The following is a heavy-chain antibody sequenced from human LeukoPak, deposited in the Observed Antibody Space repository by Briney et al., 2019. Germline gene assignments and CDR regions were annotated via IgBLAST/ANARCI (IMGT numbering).Heavy chain of an antibody. Sequence: SETLSLTCTVSGASITSYHWSWIRQPAGKGLEWIGRIHASGSSNYNPSLKSRVTMSVDTSKNQFSLKLTSVTAADTAVYYCARDGLYSYGYSYFDYWGQGTLVTVSS. J-gene: IGHJ4*02. D-gene: IGHD5-18*01. CDR1: GASITSYH. CDR2: IHASGSS. CDR3: ARDGLYSYGYSYFDY. V-gene: IGHV4-4*07.